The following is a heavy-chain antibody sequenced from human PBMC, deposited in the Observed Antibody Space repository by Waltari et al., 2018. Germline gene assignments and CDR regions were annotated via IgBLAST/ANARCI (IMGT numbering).Heavy chain of an antibody. CDR1: GYSLTAYY. CDR3: ARVLSTVQLGIFAY. D-gene: IGHD7-27*01. CDR2: INPNSGAT. V-gene: IGHV1-2*06. J-gene: IGHJ4*02. Sequence: QVQMVQSGAEVKKPGASVKVSCKASGYSLTAYYLHWVRQAPGQGLEWMGRINPNSGATTYAQMFQGRVTMTRDTSISTAYMEVTGLRSDDTAVYYCARVLSTVQLGIFAYWGQGTVVTVSS.